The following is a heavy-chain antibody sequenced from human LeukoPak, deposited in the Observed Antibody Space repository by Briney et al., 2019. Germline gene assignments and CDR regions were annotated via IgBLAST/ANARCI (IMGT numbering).Heavy chain of an antibody. Sequence: SETLSLTCSVSGGSIDGYYWNWIRQPPGKALEWIGEINHTGNTNYNPSLKSRLTISVDTSKNHSSLNLTSMTAADTALYFCARGYYDRSGYYYFDYWGQGTLVTVSS. V-gene: IGHV4-34*01. D-gene: IGHD3-22*01. CDR2: INHTGNT. J-gene: IGHJ4*02. CDR3: ARGYYDRSGYYYFDY. CDR1: GGSIDGYY.